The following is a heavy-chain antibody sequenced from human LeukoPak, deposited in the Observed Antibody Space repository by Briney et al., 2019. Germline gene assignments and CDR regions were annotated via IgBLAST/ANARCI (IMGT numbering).Heavy chain of an antibody. V-gene: IGHV3-23*01. CDR3: AKDPLSRIVGATWPFDY. J-gene: IGHJ4*02. CDR1: GFTFSSYA. D-gene: IGHD1-26*01. Sequence: GGSLRLSCAAPGFTFSSYAMSWVRQAPGKGLEWVSTISGSGGSTYYVDSVKGRFTISRDNSKNTLYLQMNSLRAEDTAVYYCAKDPLSRIVGATWPFDYWGQGTLVTVSS. CDR2: ISGSGGST.